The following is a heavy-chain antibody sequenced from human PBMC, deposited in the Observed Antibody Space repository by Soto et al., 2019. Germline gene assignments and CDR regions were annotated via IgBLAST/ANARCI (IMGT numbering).Heavy chain of an antibody. Sequence: QVQLQESGPGLVKPSQTLFLTCTVSGDSISSGDSYWSWIRQPPGKGLEWIGFIYHSGSTYYNPSLKSRVTISVDSSKNQFSLRLTSLTAADTAVYFCARSASDYSYYFDYCGQGTLVTVSS. V-gene: IGHV4-30-4*01. CDR3: ARSASDYSYYFDY. CDR1: GDSISSGDSY. J-gene: IGHJ4*02. D-gene: IGHD4-17*01. CDR2: IYHSGST.